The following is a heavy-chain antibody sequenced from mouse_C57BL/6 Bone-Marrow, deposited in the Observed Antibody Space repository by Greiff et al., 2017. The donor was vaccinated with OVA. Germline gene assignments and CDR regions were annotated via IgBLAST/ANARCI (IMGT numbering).Heavy chain of an antibody. V-gene: IGHV5-15*01. J-gene: IGHJ2*01. D-gene: IGHD1-2*01. CDR1: GFTFSDYG. CDR2: ISPLAYSI. CDR3: ARHSSRLFDY. Sequence: DVMLVESGGGLVQPGGSLTLSCAASGFTFSDYGMAWVRQAPRKGPEWVAFISPLAYSIYYADTVTGRFTLARANAKNTLYLEMRSLRSEDTAMYYSARHSSRLFDYWGKGTTLTVSS.